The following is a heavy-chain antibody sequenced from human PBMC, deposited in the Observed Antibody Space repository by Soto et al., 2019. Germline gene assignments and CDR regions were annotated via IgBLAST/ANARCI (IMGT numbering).Heavy chain of an antibody. Sequence: QITLKESGPTLVKPTQTLTLTCTFSGFSLSSTRMAVGWIRQPPGKALEWLALIYWDDDKRYSPFLKSRRTITTDTSKNQLVLTTSDMDPVDTARYYCAHIVVAGLGYYFDDWGQGTLVTVSS. J-gene: IGHJ4*02. CDR2: IYWDDDK. V-gene: IGHV2-5*02. D-gene: IGHD6-19*01. CDR3: AHIVVAGLGYYFDD. CDR1: GFSLSSTRMA.